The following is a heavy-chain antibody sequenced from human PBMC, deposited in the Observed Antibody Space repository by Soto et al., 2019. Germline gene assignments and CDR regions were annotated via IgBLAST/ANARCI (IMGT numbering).Heavy chain of an antibody. V-gene: IGHV1-18*01. J-gene: IGHJ6*02. CDR1: GYTFTDFG. Sequence: QAQLVQSGVEVKKPGASVKVSCKASGYTFTDFGFSWVRQAPGQGLEWMGWISTYNGNTNYAQKVQGRATMTTDTPTRTAYMELRSLRSDDTAVYYCASLSDCSGGSCYPKYAYGMDVWGQGTTVTVSS. D-gene: IGHD2-15*01. CDR3: ASLSDCSGGSCYPKYAYGMDV. CDR2: ISTYNGNT.